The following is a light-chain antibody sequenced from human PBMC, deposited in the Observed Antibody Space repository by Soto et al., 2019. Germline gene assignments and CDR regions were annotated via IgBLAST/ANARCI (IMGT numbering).Light chain of an antibody. CDR2: YGS. CDR3: QVWDTTDQPI. Sequence: SSELTQPPSVSVPPGQTARITCGVNDIGRTSVHWYQQKAGQAPVLVIRYGSARPSGIPERFSGAKSGDTATLTISRVDAGDEADYYCQVWDTTDQPIFGTGTKLTVL. J-gene: IGLJ1*01. CDR1: DIGRTS. V-gene: IGLV3-21*04.